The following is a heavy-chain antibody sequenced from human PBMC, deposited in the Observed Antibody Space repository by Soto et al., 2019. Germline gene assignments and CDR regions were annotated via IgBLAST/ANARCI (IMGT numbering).Heavy chain of an antibody. CDR2: IWYDGSNK. CDR1: GFTFSSYG. V-gene: IGHV3-33*01. J-gene: IGHJ6*02. CDR3: ARDRKRYCTNGVCFEGMDV. D-gene: IGHD2-8*01. Sequence: GGSLRLSCAASGFTFSSYGMHWVRQAPGKGLEWVAVIWYDGSNKYYEDSVKGRFTISRDNSKNTVYLQMNSLRAEDTAVYYCARDRKRYCTNGVCFEGMDVWGQGTTVTVSS.